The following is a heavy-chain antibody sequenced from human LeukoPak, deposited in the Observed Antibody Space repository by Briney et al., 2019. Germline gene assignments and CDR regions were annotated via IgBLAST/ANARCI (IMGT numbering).Heavy chain of an antibody. CDR2: IYYSGST. CDR3: ARDIGVAGLRV. Sequence: SETLSLTCTVSGVSISSYYWSWIRQPPGKGLEWIGYIYYSGSTNYNPSLKSRVTISVDTSKNQFSLKLSSVTAADTAVYYCARDIGVAGLRVWGQGTLVTVSS. D-gene: IGHD6-19*01. CDR1: GVSISSYY. J-gene: IGHJ4*02. V-gene: IGHV4-59*01.